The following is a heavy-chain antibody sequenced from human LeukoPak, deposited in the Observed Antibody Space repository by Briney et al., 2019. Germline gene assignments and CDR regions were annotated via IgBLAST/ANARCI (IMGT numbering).Heavy chain of an antibody. V-gene: IGHV3-74*01. Sequence: GGSLRLSCAASGFTFSSYWMHWVRQAPGKWLVWVARINTNGSPTQYADSVKGRFTISRDNAKNTLYLQMNSLRAEDTAVYYLAKGADTGYRSHYWGQGTLATVPP. CDR2: INTNGSPT. CDR1: GFTFSSYW. CDR3: AKGADTGYRSHY. J-gene: IGHJ4*02. D-gene: IGHD3-9*01.